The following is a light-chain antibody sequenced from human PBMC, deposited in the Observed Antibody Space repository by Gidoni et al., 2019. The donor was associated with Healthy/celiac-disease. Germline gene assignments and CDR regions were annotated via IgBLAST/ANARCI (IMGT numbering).Light chain of an antibody. CDR2: AAS. CDR1: QSISSY. J-gene: IGKJ2*02. V-gene: IGKV1-39*01. CDR3: QQSYSTPCI. Sequence: DIQMTQSPSSLSASVGDRVTITCRASQSISSYLNWYQQKPGKAPKLLIYAASSLQSGVPSRFSGSGSGTDFTLTISSLQPEDFATYYFQQSYSTPCIFGQGTKLEIK.